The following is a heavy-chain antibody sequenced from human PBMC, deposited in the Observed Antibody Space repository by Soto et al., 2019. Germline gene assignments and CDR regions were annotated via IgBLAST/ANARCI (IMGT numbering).Heavy chain of an antibody. CDR1: GFTFSSNS. Sequence: EVQVVESGGGLVQPGGSLRLSCAASGFTFSSNSMNWVRQAPGKGLEWISYISSSSSTIYADSVKGRFTISRDNAKNSLYLQMNSLRDEDTAVYYGARVIWSGHLTSDLWGQGTLVTVSS. D-gene: IGHD3-3*01. J-gene: IGHJ5*02. V-gene: IGHV3-48*02. CDR2: ISSSSSTI. CDR3: ARVIWSGHLTSDL.